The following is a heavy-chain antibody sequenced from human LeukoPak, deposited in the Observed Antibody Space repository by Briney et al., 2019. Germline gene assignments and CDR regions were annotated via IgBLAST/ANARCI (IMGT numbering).Heavy chain of an antibody. J-gene: IGHJ5*02. D-gene: IGHD3-9*01. Sequence: PSETLSLTCTVSGGSISSYYWSWIRQPPGKGLEWIGYIYYSGSTNYNPSLKSRVTISVDTSKNQFSLKLSSVTAADTAVYYCARVSDGLTGNDWFDPWGHGTLVTVSS. CDR1: GGSISSYY. CDR2: IYYSGST. V-gene: IGHV4-59*01. CDR3: ARVSDGLTGNDWFDP.